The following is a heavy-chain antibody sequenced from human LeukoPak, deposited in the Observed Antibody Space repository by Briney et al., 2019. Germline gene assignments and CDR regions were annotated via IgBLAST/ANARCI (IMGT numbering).Heavy chain of an antibody. CDR3: ASGGGPLVGSAAHEYNWFDP. V-gene: IGHV1-69*13. Sequence: ASVKASCKASGGTFSSYAISWVRQAPGQGLEWMGGIIPIFGTANYAQKFQGRVTITADESTSTAYMELSSLRSEDTAVYYCASGGGPLVGSAAHEYNWFDPWGQGTLVTVSS. J-gene: IGHJ5*02. CDR1: GGTFSSYA. D-gene: IGHD3-16*01. CDR2: IIPIFGTA.